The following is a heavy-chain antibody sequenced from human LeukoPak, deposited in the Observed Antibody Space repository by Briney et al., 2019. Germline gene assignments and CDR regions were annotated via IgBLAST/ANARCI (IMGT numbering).Heavy chain of an antibody. CDR3: ARGRDCSGGSCYSWFDP. CDR2: ISSSSSYI. V-gene: IGHV3-21*01. CDR1: GFTFSSYS. J-gene: IGHJ5*02. D-gene: IGHD2-15*01. Sequence: GGSLRLSCAASGFTFSSYSMNWVRQAPGKGLEWVSSISSSSSYIYYADSVKGRFTISRDNAKNSLYLQMNSLRAEDTAVYYCARGRDCSGGSCYSWFDPWGQGTLVTVSS.